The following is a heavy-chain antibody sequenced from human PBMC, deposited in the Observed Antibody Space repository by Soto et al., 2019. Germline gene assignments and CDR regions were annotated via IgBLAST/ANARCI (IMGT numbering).Heavy chain of an antibody. Sequence: GGSLRLSCAASGFTFSDYYMSWIRQAPGKGLDCLSYISSANKTIYYADSVKGRSTISRDNAKSSLYLQMHDLRVEDTGVYFCARLRYNWNPKEDHYFDTWGRGTLVTVSS. V-gene: IGHV3-11*01. CDR2: ISSANKTI. CDR3: ARLRYNWNPKEDHYFDT. CDR1: GFTFSDYY. J-gene: IGHJ5*02. D-gene: IGHD1-20*01.